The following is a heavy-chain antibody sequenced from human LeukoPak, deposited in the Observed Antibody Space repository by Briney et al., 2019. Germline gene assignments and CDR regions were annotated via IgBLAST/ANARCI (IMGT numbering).Heavy chain of an antibody. CDR1: GFTFSSYA. V-gene: IGHV3-30-3*01. Sequence: PGGSLRLPCAASGFTFSSYAMHWVRQAPGKGLERGAVISYDGSNKYYADSVKGRFTISRDNSKNTLYLQMNSLRAEDTAVYYCARDGYDFWSDYYTGEGGYNWFDPWGQGTLVTVSS. CDR3: ARDGYDFWSDYYTGEGGYNWFDP. J-gene: IGHJ5*02. D-gene: IGHD3-3*01. CDR2: ISYDGSNK.